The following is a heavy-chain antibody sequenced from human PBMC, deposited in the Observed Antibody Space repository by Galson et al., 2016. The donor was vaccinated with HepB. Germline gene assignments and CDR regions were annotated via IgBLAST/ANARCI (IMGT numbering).Heavy chain of an antibody. D-gene: IGHD3-9*01. CDR1: GGTFSSYA. Sequence: SVKVSCKASGGTFSSYAINWVRQAPGQGLEWMGGIIPIFGIPNYAQKFQDTVTISADESTSTAYMELRSLRSDDTAVYYCARAAKTREEETLFYWGAFDIWGPGTMVTVSS. CDR2: IIPIFGIP. J-gene: IGHJ3*02. V-gene: IGHV1-69*13. CDR3: ARAAKTREEETLFYWGAFDI.